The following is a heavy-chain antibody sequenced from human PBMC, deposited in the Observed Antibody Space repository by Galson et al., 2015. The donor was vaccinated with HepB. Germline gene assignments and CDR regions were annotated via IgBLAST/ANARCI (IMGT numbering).Heavy chain of an antibody. CDR3: ARDLGTAMASDAFDI. Sequence: SVKVSCKASGYTFTSYGISWVRQAPGQGLEWMGWISAYNGNTNYAQKLQGRVTMTTDTSTSTAYMELRSLRSDDTAVYYCARDLGTAMASDAFDIWGQGTMVTVSS. J-gene: IGHJ3*02. D-gene: IGHD5-18*01. CDR2: ISAYNGNT. CDR1: GYTFTSYG. V-gene: IGHV1-18*04.